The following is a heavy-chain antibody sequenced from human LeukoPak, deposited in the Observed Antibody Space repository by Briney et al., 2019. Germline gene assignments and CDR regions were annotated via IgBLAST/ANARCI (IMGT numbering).Heavy chain of an antibody. CDR3: ATSIAVAVEYYFDY. D-gene: IGHD6-19*01. CDR2: IYYSGST. CDR1: GGSISSGDYY. Sequence: SETLSLTCTVSGGSISSGDYYWSWIRQPPGKGLEWIGYIYYSGSTNYNPSLKSRVTISVDTSKNQFSLKLTSVTAADTAVYYCATSIAVAVEYYFDYWGQGTLVTVSS. V-gene: IGHV4-30-4*01. J-gene: IGHJ4*02.